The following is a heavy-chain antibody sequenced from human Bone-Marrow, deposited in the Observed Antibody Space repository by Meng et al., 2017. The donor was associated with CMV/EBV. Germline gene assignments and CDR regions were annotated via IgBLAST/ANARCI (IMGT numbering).Heavy chain of an antibody. V-gene: IGHV5-51*01. D-gene: IGHD2-21*01. Sequence: KVSCKGSGYSFTSYWIGWVRQMPGKGLEWMGIIYPGDSDTRYSPSFQGQVTISADKSISTAYLQWSSLKASDTAMYYCARQGPYCGGDCYSVDYGMDVWGQGTTVTVPS. CDR3: ARQGPYCGGDCYSVDYGMDV. J-gene: IGHJ6*02. CDR2: IYPGDSDT. CDR1: GYSFTSYW.